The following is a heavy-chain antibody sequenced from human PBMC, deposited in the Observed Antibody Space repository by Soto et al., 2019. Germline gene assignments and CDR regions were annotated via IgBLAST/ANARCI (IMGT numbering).Heavy chain of an antibody. CDR1: GYTFTSYD. Sequence: ASVKVSFKASGYTFTSYDINWVRQATGQGLEWMGWMNPNSGNTGYAQKFQGRVTMTRNTSISTAYMELSSLRSEDAAVYYCARGSGTTVTTRGRRNVHYYYYGMDVWGQGTTVTVSS. J-gene: IGHJ6*02. CDR2: MNPNSGNT. CDR3: ARGSGTTVTTRGRRNVHYYYYGMDV. D-gene: IGHD4-17*01. V-gene: IGHV1-8*01.